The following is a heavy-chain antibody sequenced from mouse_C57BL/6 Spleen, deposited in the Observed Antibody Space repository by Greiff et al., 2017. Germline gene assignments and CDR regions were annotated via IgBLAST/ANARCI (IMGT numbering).Heavy chain of an antibody. D-gene: IGHD1-1*01. J-gene: IGHJ2*01. Sequence: QVPLQQPGAELVKPGASVKLSCKASGYPFNSSWMHWVKQRPGRGLEWIGRIDPNSGGTKYNEKFKSKATLTVDKPSSTAYMQLSSLTSEDSAVYYCARGLITTVVAKDYWGQGTTLTVSS. CDR3: ARGLITTVVAKDY. CDR1: GYPFNSSW. CDR2: IDPNSGGT. V-gene: IGHV1-72*01.